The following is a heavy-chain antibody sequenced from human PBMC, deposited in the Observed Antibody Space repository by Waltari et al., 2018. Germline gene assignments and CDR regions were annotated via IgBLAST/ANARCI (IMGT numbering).Heavy chain of an antibody. J-gene: IGHJ4*02. D-gene: IGHD6-13*01. Sequence: QVQLVQSGAEVKKPGASVKVSCKVSGYTLTELSRHWVRQAPGKGLEWMGGFDPEESETIYAQKFQGRVTMTEDTSTDTAYMELSSLRSEDTAVYYCATSGQGIAAAGTRDPHTFDYWGQGTLVTVSS. CDR2: FDPEESET. CDR1: GYTLTELS. CDR3: ATSGQGIAAAGTRDPHTFDY. V-gene: IGHV1-24*01.